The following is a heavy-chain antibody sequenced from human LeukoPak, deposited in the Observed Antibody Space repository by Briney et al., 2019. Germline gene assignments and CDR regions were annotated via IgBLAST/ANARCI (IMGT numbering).Heavy chain of an antibody. CDR2: ISAYNGNT. J-gene: IGHJ4*02. V-gene: IGHV1-18*01. Sequence: ASVKVSCKASGYTFTSYGISWVRQAPGQGLEWMGWISAYNGNTNYAQKLQGRVTMTTDTSTSTAYMELRSLRSDDTAVYYCARDMDDYVWGSYRYTAVYFDYWGQGTLVTVSS. D-gene: IGHD3-16*02. CDR1: GYTFTSYG. CDR3: ARDMDDYVWGSYRYTAVYFDY.